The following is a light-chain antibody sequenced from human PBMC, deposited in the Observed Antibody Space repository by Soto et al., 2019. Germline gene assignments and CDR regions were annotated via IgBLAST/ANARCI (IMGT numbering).Light chain of an antibody. CDR1: QSISSW. V-gene: IGKV1-5*03. J-gene: IGKJ1*01. CDR2: KAS. Sequence: DIQMTQSPSLLSASVGDRVTIPFRASQSISSWLAWYQQKPGKAPNLLIHKASHLESGVPSRFSGSGSGTEFTLTISSLQPGDFATYYCQHYNTYPWTFGQGTKVDI. CDR3: QHYNTYPWT.